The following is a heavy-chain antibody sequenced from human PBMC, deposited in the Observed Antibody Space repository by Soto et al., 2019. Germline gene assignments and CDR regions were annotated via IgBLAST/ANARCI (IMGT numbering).Heavy chain of an antibody. D-gene: IGHD6-6*01. V-gene: IGHV4-31*03. CDR2: INYSGST. CDR1: GGSIRGAGHY. J-gene: IGHJ4*02. Sequence: SETLSLTCTVSGGSIRGAGHYWAWIRLRPGKGLECIGYINYSGSTYYNPSLMSRVTMSVDTSKNQFSLKLSSVTAADTAVYYCAVSNIAARVPYYFYYWGQGTLVTVS. CDR3: AVSNIAARVPYYFYY.